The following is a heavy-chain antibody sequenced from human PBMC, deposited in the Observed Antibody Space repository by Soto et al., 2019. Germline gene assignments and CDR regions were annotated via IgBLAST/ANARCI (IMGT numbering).Heavy chain of an antibody. CDR1: GFTFNTYS. CDR2: ISSRNSFI. Sequence: LRLSCAASGFTFNTYSMNWVRQAPGKGLEWVSFISSRNSFIYYADSVRGRFTISRDNAKNSVFLQMNSLRVEDTAVYYCARDPAGSTRPYYYGMDVWGQGTTVTVSS. CDR3: ARDPAGSTRPYYYGMDV. D-gene: IGHD2-2*01. V-gene: IGHV3-21*01. J-gene: IGHJ6*02.